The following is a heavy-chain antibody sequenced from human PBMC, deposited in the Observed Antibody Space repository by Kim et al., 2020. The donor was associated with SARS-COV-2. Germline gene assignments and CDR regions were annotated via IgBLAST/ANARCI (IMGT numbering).Heavy chain of an antibody. V-gene: IGHV3-23*01. J-gene: IGHJ6*02. CDR3: AKSNSPVSYFYHAMDV. D-gene: IGHD1-1*01. CDR1: GFTFGQYA. CDR2: VSGTGSSM. Sequence: GGSLRLSCAASGFTFGQYAMSWVRQAPGKGLEWVSVVSGTGSSMYYADSVKGRFTISRDNSENTVSLHMDSLRAEDTAVYYCAKSNSPVSYFYHAMDVWGQGTTLTVSS.